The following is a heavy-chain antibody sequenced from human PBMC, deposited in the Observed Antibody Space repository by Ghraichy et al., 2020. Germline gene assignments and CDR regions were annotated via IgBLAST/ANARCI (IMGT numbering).Heavy chain of an antibody. V-gene: IGHV4-39*01. CDR1: GGTISSSSYY. J-gene: IGHJ2*01. CDR2: IYYCGST. D-gene: IGHD3-22*01. Sequence: SETLSLTCAVSGGTISSSSYYWGWIRQPPGKALEWIGSIYYCGSTYSNPSLKSRVSISVDTSKNQFSLKLRSVAATDTAVYYCARHAKYYYDTSGSLGAGYFDLWGRGSLVGVSS. CDR3: ARHAKYYYDTSGSLGAGYFDL.